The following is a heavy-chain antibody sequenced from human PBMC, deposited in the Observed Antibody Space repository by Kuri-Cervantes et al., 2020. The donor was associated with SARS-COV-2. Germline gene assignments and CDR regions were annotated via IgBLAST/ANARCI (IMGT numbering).Heavy chain of an antibody. CDR2: IYYSGST. CDR1: GGSISSSSYY. Sequence: GSLRLSCTVSGGSISSSSYYWGWIRQPPGRGLEWIGSIYYSGSTYYNPSLKSRVTISVDTSKNQFSLKLSSVTAADTAVYYCARTQLGMNMDVWGKGTTVTVSS. V-gene: IGHV4-39*01. CDR3: ARTQLGMNMDV. D-gene: IGHD7-27*01. J-gene: IGHJ6*03.